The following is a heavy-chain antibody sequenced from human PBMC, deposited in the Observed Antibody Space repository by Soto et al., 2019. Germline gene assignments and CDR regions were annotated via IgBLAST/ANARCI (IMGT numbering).Heavy chain of an antibody. J-gene: IGHJ6*03. V-gene: IGHV3-30*18. CDR1: GFTFSSYG. D-gene: IGHD3-16*01. CDR3: AKDAEGGYYYYYMDV. CDR2: ISYDGSNK. Sequence: GGSLRLSCAASGFTFSSYGMHWVRQAPGKGLEWVAVISYDGSNKYYADSVKGRFTISRDNSKNTLYLQMNSLRAEDTAVYYCAKDAEGGYYYYYMDVWGKGTTVTVSS.